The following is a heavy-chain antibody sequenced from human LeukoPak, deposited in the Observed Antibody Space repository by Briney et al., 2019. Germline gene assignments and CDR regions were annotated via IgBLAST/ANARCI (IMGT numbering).Heavy chain of an antibody. CDR2: IRDDGDDQ. CDR1: GFSFRNYG. J-gene: IGHJ6*03. CDR3: AKVSFDLMDVYYYYYMGV. V-gene: IGHV3-30*02. Sequence: GGSLRLSCAASGFSFRNYGMYWVRQAPGKGLEWVSFIRDDGDDQYYADSVKGRFTISRDDTKNALFLQMNGLRAEDTAVYYCAKVSFDLMDVYYYYYMGVWGKGTTVAVSS. D-gene: IGHD3-16*02.